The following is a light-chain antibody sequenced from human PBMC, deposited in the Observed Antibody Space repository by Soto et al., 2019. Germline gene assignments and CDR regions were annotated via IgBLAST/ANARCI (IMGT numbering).Light chain of an antibody. J-gene: IGKJ3*01. V-gene: IGKV3-20*01. CDR2: GVS. Sequence: DIVLTQSPGTLSLSPGERATLSCRASQSVSSSYLAWYQQKPGQAPRLLIYGVSSRATGIPDRFSGSGSGTDFTLNISRLEPEDFAVYYCQQFGSSPRITFGPGTKVDIK. CDR1: QSVSSSY. CDR3: QQFGSSPRIT.